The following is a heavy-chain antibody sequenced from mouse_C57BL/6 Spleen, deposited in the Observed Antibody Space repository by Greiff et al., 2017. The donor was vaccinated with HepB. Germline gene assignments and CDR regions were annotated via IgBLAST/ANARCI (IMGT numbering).Heavy chain of an antibody. J-gene: IGHJ1*03. Sequence: EVKLMESGPGLVKPSQSLSLTCSVTGYSITSGYYWNWIRQFPGNKLEWMGYISYDGSNNYNPSLKNRISITRDTSKNQFYLKLKSVTTEDTATYYCARDRGHYYGSSYDFDVWGTGTTVTVSS. CDR2: ISYDGSN. CDR1: GYSITSGYY. D-gene: IGHD1-1*01. CDR3: ARDRGHYYGSSYDFDV. V-gene: IGHV3-6*01.